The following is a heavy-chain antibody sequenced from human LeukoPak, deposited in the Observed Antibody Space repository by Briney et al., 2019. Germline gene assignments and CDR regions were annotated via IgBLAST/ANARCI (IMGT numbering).Heavy chain of an antibody. CDR2: ISGGGGST. V-gene: IGHV3-23*01. J-gene: IGHJ5*02. CDR3: AKGSGINHVHWTLT. D-gene: IGHD1-1*01. CDR1: AFPLSSYA. Sequence: GGSLSLSRAASAFPLSSYAMNWVCQAPGKGLEWVSGISGGGGSTYYADSVKGRFTSSNDNSKNTLYLQMDSLRAEDTALYYCAKGSGINHVHWTLTCGQGTLVTVSS.